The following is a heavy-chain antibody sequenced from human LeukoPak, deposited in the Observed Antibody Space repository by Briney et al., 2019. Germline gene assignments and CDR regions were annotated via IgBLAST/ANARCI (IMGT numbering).Heavy chain of an antibody. Sequence: GGSLRLSCAASGFTFSSYWMHWVRQAPGKGLVWVSRINSDGSSTSYADSVKGRFTISRDNAKNTLYLQMNSLRAEDTAVYDCARAVNYYGSGSYGFFDYWGQGTLVTVSS. D-gene: IGHD3-10*01. J-gene: IGHJ4*02. V-gene: IGHV3-74*01. CDR3: ARAVNYYGSGSYGFFDY. CDR1: GFTFSSYW. CDR2: INSDGSST.